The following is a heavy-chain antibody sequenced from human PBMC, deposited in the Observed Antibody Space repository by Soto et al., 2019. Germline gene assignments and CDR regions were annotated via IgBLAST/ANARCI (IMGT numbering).Heavy chain of an antibody. V-gene: IGHV3-7*03. J-gene: IGHJ6*02. CDR3: ARVGKVDTAMVYYYYYGMDV. Sequence: EVQLLESGGGWVQPGGSLRLSCAASGFTFSTYAMTWVRLAPGRGLEWVANIKQDGSEKYYVDSVKGRFTISRDNAKNSLYLQMNSPRAEDTAVYYCARVGKVDTAMVYYYYYGMDVWGQGTTVTVSS. CDR1: GFTFSTYA. CDR2: IKQDGSEK. D-gene: IGHD5-18*01.